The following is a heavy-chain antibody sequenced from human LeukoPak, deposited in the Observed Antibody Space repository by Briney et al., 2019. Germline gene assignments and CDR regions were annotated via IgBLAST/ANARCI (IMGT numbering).Heavy chain of an antibody. D-gene: IGHD3-9*01. CDR3: AKDPRNILTGDFDDFDI. V-gene: IGHV1-46*01. CDR1: GYTSSNYC. J-gene: IGHJ3*02. Sequence: ASVKVSCKASGYTSSNYCIHWLRQAPGQGFEWMGIFNPTYSIPTYAPTFEGRVTMTSDMSTSTFYMDLSTLRSEDTAVYFCAKDPRNILTGDFDDFDIWGQGTMVIVSS. CDR2: FNPTYSIP.